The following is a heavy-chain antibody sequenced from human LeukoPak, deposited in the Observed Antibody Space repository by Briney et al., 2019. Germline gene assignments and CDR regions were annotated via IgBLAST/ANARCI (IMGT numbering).Heavy chain of an antibody. CDR2: ISYDGSNK. CDR3: ARDYYGSGSSPYYYYGMDV. CDR1: GFTFSGYA. V-gene: IGHV3-30-3*01. Sequence: GRSLRLSCAASGFTFSGYAMHWVRQAPGKGLEWVAVISYDGSNKYYADSVKGRFTISRDNSKNTLYLQMSSLRAEDTAVYYCARDYYGSGSSPYYYYGMDVWGQGTTVTVSS. D-gene: IGHD3-10*01. J-gene: IGHJ6*02.